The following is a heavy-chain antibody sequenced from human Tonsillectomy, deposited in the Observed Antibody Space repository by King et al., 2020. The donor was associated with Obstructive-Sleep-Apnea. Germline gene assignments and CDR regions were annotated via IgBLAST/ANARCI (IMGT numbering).Heavy chain of an antibody. CDR1: GFTFSNYA. Sequence: VQLVESGGGMVQPGGSLRLSCLASGFTFSNYAISWVRQAPGKGLEWVSAINTRGTPFYPGSVRGRFTISRDNSKYTVNLQVNSLRAEDTALYYCAKEGGGSGIYWVDSWGQGTLVTVSS. J-gene: IGHJ4*02. V-gene: IGHV3-23*04. CDR3: AKEGGGSGIYWVDS. CDR2: INTRGTP. D-gene: IGHD3-10*01.